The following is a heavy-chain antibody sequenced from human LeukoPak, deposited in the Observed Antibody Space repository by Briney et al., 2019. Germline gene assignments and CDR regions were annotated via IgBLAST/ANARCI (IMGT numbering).Heavy chain of an antibody. J-gene: IGHJ6*02. D-gene: IGHD3-22*01. CDR3: ARDLLYYDSSGYYYYYGMDV. V-gene: IGHV1-46*01. CDR1: GYTFTSYY. Sequence: GASVKVSCKASGYTFTSYYMHWVRQAPGQGLEWMGIINPSGGSTSYAQKFQGRVTMTRDTSTSTVYMELSRLRSDDTAVYYCARDLLYYDSSGYYYYYGMDVWGQGTTVTVSS. CDR2: INPSGGST.